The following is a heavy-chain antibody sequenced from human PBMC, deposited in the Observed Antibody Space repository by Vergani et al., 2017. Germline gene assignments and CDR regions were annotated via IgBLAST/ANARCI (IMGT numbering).Heavy chain of an antibody. CDR3: AREDYGDYGPDAFDI. D-gene: IGHD4-17*01. CDR2: IYYSGST. V-gene: IGHV4-59*12. Sequence: QVQLQESGPGLVKPSETLSLTCTVSGGSISSYYWSWIRQPPGKGLEWIGYIYYSGSTNYNPSLKSRVTISVDTSKNQFSLKLSSVTAADTAVYYCAREDYGDYGPDAFDIWGQGTMVTVSS. CDR1: GGSISSYY. J-gene: IGHJ3*02.